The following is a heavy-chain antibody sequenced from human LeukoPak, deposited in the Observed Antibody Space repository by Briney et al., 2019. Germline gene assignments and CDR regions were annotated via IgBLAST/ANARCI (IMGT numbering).Heavy chain of an antibody. CDR1: GFTFSDYY. V-gene: IGHV3-11*04. CDR2: ISGSGTTI. D-gene: IGHD1-26*01. CDR3: ARERISGSWGKYYFDY. J-gene: IGHJ4*02. Sequence: PGGSLRLSYAASGFTFSDYYMSWIRQAPGKGLEWVSYISGSGTTISYADSVKGRFTISRDNAKNSLYLQMNSLRAEDTAVYYCARERISGSWGKYYFDYWGQGTLVTVSS.